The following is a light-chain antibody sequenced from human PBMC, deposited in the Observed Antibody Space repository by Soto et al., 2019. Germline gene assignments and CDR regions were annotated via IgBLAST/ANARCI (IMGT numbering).Light chain of an antibody. CDR1: SSDVGSYNL. Sequence: QSALTQPASVSGSPGQSITISCTGTSSDVGSYNLVSWYQQHPGKAPKLMIYEVSERPAGVSNRFSGSKSGSTASMTISGLQAEDEADYYCCSFARSRIVFGTGTKSPS. CDR3: CSFARSRIV. V-gene: IGLV2-23*02. CDR2: EVS. J-gene: IGLJ1*01.